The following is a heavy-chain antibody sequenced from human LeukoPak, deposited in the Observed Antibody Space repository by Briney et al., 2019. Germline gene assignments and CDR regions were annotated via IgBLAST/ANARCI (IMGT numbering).Heavy chain of an antibody. CDR2: ISGDGART. D-gene: IGHD1-14*01. Sequence: GGSLRLSCAASAFPFSTYVMSWVRQAPGGGLEWISSISGDGARTYYTNPVKGRFTIFRDNPKNTLFLQVNSLRVEDTAVYYCAKGGLTTPLHYWGQGTLVTVSS. CDR1: AFPFSTYV. J-gene: IGHJ4*02. V-gene: IGHV3-23*01. CDR3: AKGGLTTPLHY.